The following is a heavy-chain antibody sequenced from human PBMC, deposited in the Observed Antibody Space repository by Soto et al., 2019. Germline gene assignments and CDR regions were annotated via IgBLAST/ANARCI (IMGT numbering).Heavy chain of an antibody. J-gene: IGHJ6*03. CDR3: ARGGNGGAVAGLYYYYYMDV. CDR2: IIPIFGTA. D-gene: IGHD6-19*01. V-gene: IGHV1-69*13. Sequence: ASVKVSCKASGGTFSSYAISWVRQAPGQGLEWMGGIIPIFGTANYAQKFQGRVTITADESTSTAYMELSSLRSEDTAVYYCARGGNGGAVAGLYYYYYMDVWGKGTTVTVS. CDR1: GGTFSSYA.